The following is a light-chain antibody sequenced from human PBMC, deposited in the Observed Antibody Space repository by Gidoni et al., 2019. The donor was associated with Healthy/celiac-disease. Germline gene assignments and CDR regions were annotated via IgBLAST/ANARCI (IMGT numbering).Light chain of an antibody. Sequence: QSVLQQPPSVSSAPAPRVTIACTGSSSNIGAGCDVHWYQQLPGTAPKLLIYGTTNRPSGVPDRFTGSKSGTSASLAITGLQAEDEADYYCKSYDSSLSGSVFGGGTKLTVL. V-gene: IGLV1-40*01. CDR1: SSNIGAGCD. J-gene: IGLJ2*01. CDR3: KSYDSSLSGSV. CDR2: GTT.